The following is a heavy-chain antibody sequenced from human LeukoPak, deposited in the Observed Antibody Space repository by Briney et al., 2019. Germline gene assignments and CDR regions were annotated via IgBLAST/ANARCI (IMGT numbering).Heavy chain of an antibody. CDR2: INPSGGST. CDR3: ARDLGDDSSGSSWFQH. V-gene: IGHV1-46*01. D-gene: IGHD3-22*01. Sequence: ASVKVSCKASGYTFTSYDINWVRQAPGQGLEWMGIINPSGGSTSYAQKFQGRVTMTRDTSTSTVYMELSSLRSEDTAVYYCARDLGDDSSGSSWFQHWGQGTLVTVSS. CDR1: GYTFTSYD. J-gene: IGHJ1*01.